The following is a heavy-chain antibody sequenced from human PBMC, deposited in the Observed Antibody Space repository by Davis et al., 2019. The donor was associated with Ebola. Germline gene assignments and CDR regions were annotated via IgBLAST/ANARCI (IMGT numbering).Heavy chain of an antibody. Sequence: MPSETLSLTCTVSGDSISDSNYYWGWIRQPPGKGLEWIGYIYYCGSTNYNPSLKRRVTISVDTSKNQFSLKLSSVTAADTAVYYCARGLLERYFDLWGRGTLVTVSS. CDR3: ARGLLERYFDL. J-gene: IGHJ2*01. D-gene: IGHD3-3*01. CDR2: IYYCGST. CDR1: GDSISDSNYY. V-gene: IGHV4-61*05.